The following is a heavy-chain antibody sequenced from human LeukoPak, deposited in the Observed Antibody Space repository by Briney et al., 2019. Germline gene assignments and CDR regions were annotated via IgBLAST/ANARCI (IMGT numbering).Heavy chain of an antibody. D-gene: IGHD3-10*01. CDR3: AKDGSSQGFGQ. CDR1: GFTFSSYA. V-gene: IGHV3-23*01. Sequence: GGSLILSCAASGFTFSSYAMSWVRQAPGKGLEWVSAISGSGGSTYYADSVKGRFTISRDNSKNTLYLQMNSLRAEDTAVYYCAKDGSSQGFGQWGQGTLVTVSS. J-gene: IGHJ4*02. CDR2: ISGSGGST.